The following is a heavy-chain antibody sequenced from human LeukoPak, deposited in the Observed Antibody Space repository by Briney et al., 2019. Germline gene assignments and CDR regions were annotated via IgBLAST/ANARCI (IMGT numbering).Heavy chain of an antibody. D-gene: IGHD3-10*01. CDR1: GGSISSGSYY. CDR3: ARAVVVRGVIYDY. Sequence: SETLSLTCTVSGGSISSGSYYWSWIRQPPGKGLEWIGYIYYSGSTNYNPSLKSRVTISVDTSKNQFSLKLSPVTAAHTAVYYCARAVVVRGVIYDYWGQGTLVTVSS. CDR2: IYYSGST. V-gene: IGHV4-61*01. J-gene: IGHJ4*02.